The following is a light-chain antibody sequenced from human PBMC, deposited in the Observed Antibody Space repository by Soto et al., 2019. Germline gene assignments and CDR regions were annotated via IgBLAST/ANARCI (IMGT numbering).Light chain of an antibody. V-gene: IGLV1-44*01. J-gene: IGLJ3*02. Sequence: QSVLTQPPSASGTPGQRVTISCSGSSFNIGSNTVNWYQQLPGTAPKLLIYSNNHRPSGVPDRFSGSRSGTSASLAISGLQSEDEADYYCAAWDASLNGLWVFGGGTKLTVL. CDR1: SFNIGSNT. CDR3: AAWDASLNGLWV. CDR2: SNN.